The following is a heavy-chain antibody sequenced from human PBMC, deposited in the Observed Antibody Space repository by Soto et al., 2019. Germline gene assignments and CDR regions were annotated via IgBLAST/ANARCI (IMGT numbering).Heavy chain of an antibody. V-gene: IGHV4-59*08. CDR3: AIGSLLLNYDFYYSYMDV. J-gene: IGHJ6*03. Sequence: QVQLQESGPGLVKPSETLSLTCTVSGGSISSYYWNWIRQPPGKGLEWIGYIHYSGNTNYKPSLKSRLTISVDTSKNQCSLNLSSVTAADTAVYYCAIGSLLLNYDFYYSYMDVWGKGTTVTVSS. CDR1: GGSISSYY. D-gene: IGHD1-7*01. CDR2: IHYSGNT.